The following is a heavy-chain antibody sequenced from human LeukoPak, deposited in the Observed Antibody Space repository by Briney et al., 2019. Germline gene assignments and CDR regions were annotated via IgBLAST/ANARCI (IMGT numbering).Heavy chain of an antibody. CDR1: GYTFTSYD. J-gene: IGHJ5*02. CDR3: ARDLKSLGSSSTSCFRFDP. CDR2: MNPNSGNT. Sequence: ASVKVSCKASGYTFTSYDINWVRQATGQGLEWMGWMNPNSGNTGYAQKFQGRVTMTRNTSISTAYMELSSLRSEDTAVYYCARDLKSLGSSSTSCFRFDPWGQGTLVTVSS. D-gene: IGHD2-2*01. V-gene: IGHV1-8*01.